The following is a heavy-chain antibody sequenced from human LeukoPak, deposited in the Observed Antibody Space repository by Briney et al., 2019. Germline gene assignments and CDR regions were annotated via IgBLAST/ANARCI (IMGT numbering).Heavy chain of an antibody. CDR2: ISGGSTYI. J-gene: IGHJ1*01. V-gene: IGHV3-21*01. CDR3: ARVYGDYSKEYFQH. Sequence: GGSLRLSCAASGFIFTNYNLNWVRQAPGKGLEWISSISGGSTYIYYADSVRGRFTISSDNAKNSLYLQMNSLRAEDTAVYYCARVYGDYSKEYFQHWGQGTLVTVSS. D-gene: IGHD4-17*01. CDR1: GFIFTNYN.